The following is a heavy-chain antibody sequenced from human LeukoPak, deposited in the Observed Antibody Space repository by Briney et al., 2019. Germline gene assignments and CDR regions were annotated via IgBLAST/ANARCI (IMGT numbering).Heavy chain of an antibody. CDR2: ISYDGSNK. D-gene: IGHD2-2*01. V-gene: IGHV3-30-3*01. J-gene: IGHJ4*02. CDR1: GFTFSSYA. CDR3: ARDRLVPAAYCFDY. Sequence: GGSLRLSCAASGFTFSSYAMHWVRQAPGKGLEWVAVISYDGSNKYYADSVKGRFTISRDNSKNTLYLQMNSLRAEDTAVYYCARDRLVPAAYCFDYWGQGTLVTVSS.